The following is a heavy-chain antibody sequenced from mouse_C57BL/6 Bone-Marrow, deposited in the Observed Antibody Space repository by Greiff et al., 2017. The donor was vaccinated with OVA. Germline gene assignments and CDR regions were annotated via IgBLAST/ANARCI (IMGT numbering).Heavy chain of an antibody. D-gene: IGHD2-5*01. CDR2: FYPGSGSI. J-gene: IGHJ1*03. CDR3: TRHEEGSNYGYFDV. Sequence: VKLQESGAELVKPGASVKLSCKASGYTFTEYTIHWVKQRSGQGLEWIGWFYPGSGSIKYNEKFKDKATLTADKSSSTVYMELSRLTTKDTAGYFSTRHEEGSNYGYFDVWGTGTTVTVSS. V-gene: IGHV1-62-2*01. CDR1: GYTFTEYT.